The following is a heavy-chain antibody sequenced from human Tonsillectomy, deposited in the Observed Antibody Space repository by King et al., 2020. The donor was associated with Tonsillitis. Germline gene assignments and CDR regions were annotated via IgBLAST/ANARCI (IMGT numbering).Heavy chain of an antibody. CDR2: IYYSGII. Sequence: VQLQESGPGLVKPSETLSLTGTVSGGSISSYYWSWIRQPPGKGLEWIGYIYYSGIINYNPSLKSRVSISVDTSKNQFSLKLSSVTAADTAVYYCARHGRGGYSYGPYYYYMDVWGKGTTVTVSS. D-gene: IGHD5-18*01. J-gene: IGHJ6*03. CDR3: ARHGRGGYSYGPYYYYMDV. CDR1: GGSISSYY. V-gene: IGHV4-59*08.